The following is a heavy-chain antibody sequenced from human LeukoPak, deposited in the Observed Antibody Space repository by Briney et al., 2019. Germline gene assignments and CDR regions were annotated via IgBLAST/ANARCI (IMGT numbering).Heavy chain of an antibody. J-gene: IGHJ4*02. D-gene: IGHD3-3*01. CDR3: AKGLIFGVVSDY. Sequence: GGSLRLSCAASGFTFSSYAMSWVRQAPGKGLEWVSAISGSGGSTYYADSVKGWFTISRDNSKNTLYLQTNSLRAEDTAVYYCAKGLIFGVVSDYWGQGTLVTVSS. CDR1: GFTFSSYA. CDR2: ISGSGGST. V-gene: IGHV3-23*01.